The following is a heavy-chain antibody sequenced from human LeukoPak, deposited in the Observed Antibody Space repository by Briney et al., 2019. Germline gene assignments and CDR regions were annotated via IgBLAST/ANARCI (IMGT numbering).Heavy chain of an antibody. V-gene: IGHV4-38-2*02. Sequence: SQTLSLTCAVSGYSITSGYYWGWIRQPPGGGREWIGSVYYSGTTYYNPALESRVTISLDTSKNQFSLKVSPLTAADTAVYYCVRDGPYRITNMDVWGKGTTVTVSS. CDR1: GYSITSGYY. CDR3: VRDGPYRITNMDV. J-gene: IGHJ6*03. CDR2: VYYSGTT.